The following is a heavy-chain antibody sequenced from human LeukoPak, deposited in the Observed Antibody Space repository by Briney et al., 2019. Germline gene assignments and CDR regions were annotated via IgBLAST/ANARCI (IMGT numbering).Heavy chain of an antibody. D-gene: IGHD6-6*01. CDR1: GFTFSSYA. CDR2: ISSSSSQI. V-gene: IGHV3-21*01. CDR3: ARDFAARPRWFDP. Sequence: GGSLRLSCAASGFTFSSYAMSWARQAPEKGLEWVSSISSSSSQIYYADSVKGRFTISRDNAKNSLYLQLNSLRAEDTGVYYCARDFAARPRWFDPWGQGTLVTVSS. J-gene: IGHJ5*02.